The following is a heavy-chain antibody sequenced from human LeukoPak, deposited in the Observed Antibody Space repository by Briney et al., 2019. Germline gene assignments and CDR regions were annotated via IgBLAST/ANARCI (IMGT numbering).Heavy chain of an antibody. CDR3: ARDLNDLLQNYRSTWYPADY. Sequence: GGSLRLSCAASGFTFSTYWMNWVRQAPGKGLVWVPRVNNDGSSTSYADSVKGRFTISRDNTKNTLYLRMNSLRAEDTAVYYCARDLNDLLQNYRSTWYPADYWGQGTLVTVSS. D-gene: IGHD6-13*01. V-gene: IGHV3-74*01. CDR2: VNNDGSST. CDR1: GFTFSTYW. J-gene: IGHJ4*02.